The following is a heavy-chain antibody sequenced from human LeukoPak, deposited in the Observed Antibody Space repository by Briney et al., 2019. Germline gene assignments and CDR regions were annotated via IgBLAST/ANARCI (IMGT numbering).Heavy chain of an antibody. Sequence: PSETLSLTCAVYGGSFSGYYWSWIRQPPGKGLEWIGEINHSGSTNYNPSLKSRVTISVDTSKNQFSLKLSSVTAADTAVYYCARERGGGEDIVVVPAAMVHDAFDIWGQGTMVTVSS. CDR3: ARERGGGEDIVVVPAAMVHDAFDI. CDR1: GGSFSGYY. J-gene: IGHJ3*02. D-gene: IGHD2-2*01. V-gene: IGHV4-34*01. CDR2: INHSGST.